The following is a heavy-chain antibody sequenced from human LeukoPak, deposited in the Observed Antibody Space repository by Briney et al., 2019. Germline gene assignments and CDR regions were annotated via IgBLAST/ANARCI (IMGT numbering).Heavy chain of an antibody. Sequence: GGSLRLSCAVSGFTFSSYNMNWVRQAPWKGLEWVSYISGGSTIIYYADSVKGRFTISRDNAKNSLYLQMNSLRAEDTAVYYCARGGYSYGFDYWGQGTLVTVSS. CDR2: ISGGSTII. J-gene: IGHJ4*02. V-gene: IGHV3-48*01. CDR1: GFTFSSYN. CDR3: ARGGYSYGFDY. D-gene: IGHD5-18*01.